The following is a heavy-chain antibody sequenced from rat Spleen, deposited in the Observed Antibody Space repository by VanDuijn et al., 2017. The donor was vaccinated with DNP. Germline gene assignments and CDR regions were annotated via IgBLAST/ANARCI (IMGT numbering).Heavy chain of an antibody. CDR1: GFTFSDYN. V-gene: IGHV5-7*01. CDR2: ISYDGSST. CDR3: ATQGLGY. Sequence: EVQLVESGGGLVQPGRSLKLSCAASGFTFSDYNMAWVRQAPKKGLEWVATISYDGSSTYYRDSVKGRFTISRDNAKNTLYLQMDSLRSEDTATYYCATQGLGYWGQGTLVTVSS. J-gene: IGHJ3*01.